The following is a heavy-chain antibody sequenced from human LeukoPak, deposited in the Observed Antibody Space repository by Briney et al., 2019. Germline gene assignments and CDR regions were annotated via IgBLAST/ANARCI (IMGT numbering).Heavy chain of an antibody. D-gene: IGHD2-15*01. Sequence: ASVKVSCKASGGTFSSYAISWVRQAPGQGLEWMGRIIPIFGIANYAQKFQGRVTITADKSTSTAYMELSSLRSEDTAAYYCALRYCSGGSCYSGAWFDPWGQGTLVTDSS. CDR3: ALRYCSGGSCYSGAWFDP. V-gene: IGHV1-69*04. CDR1: GGTFSSYA. J-gene: IGHJ5*02. CDR2: IIPIFGIA.